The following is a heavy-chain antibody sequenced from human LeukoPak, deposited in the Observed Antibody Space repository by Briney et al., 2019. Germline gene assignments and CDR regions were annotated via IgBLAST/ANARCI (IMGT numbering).Heavy chain of an antibody. D-gene: IGHD5-12*01. V-gene: IGHV3-33*08. CDR3: ARGGGAKWLRNYYFDF. CDR1: GFTFSSYW. Sequence: PGGSLRLSCAASGFTFSSYWMSWVRQAPGKGLEWVAVIWYNGTNKYYADSVVGRFTISRDNSKNTLYLQMNSLRAEDTAVYYCARGGGAKWLRNYYFDFWGQGALVTVSA. J-gene: IGHJ4*02. CDR2: IWYNGTNK.